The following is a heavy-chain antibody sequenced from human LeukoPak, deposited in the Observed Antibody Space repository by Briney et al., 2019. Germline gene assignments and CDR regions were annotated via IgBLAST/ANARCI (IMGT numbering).Heavy chain of an antibody. J-gene: IGHJ6*03. CDR1: GFTFSSYG. CDR2: IWYDGSNK. D-gene: IGHD3-3*01. V-gene: IGHV3-33*01. Sequence: QPGGSLRLSCAASGFTFSSYGMHWVRQAPGKGLEWVAVIWYDGSNKYYADSVKGRFTISRDNSKNTLYLQMNSLRAEDTAVYYCARGDDFWSGNYYYMDVWGKGTTVTVSS. CDR3: ARGDDFWSGNYYYMDV.